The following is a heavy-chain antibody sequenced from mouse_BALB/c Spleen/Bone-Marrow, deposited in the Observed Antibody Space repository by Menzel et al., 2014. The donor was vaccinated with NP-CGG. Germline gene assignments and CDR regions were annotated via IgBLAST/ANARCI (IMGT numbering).Heavy chain of an antibody. D-gene: IGHD2-2*01. CDR3: GRFYGYDDWFAS. CDR1: GYSFTGYF. CDR2: INPYNGDT. V-gene: IGHV1-37*01. Sequence: EVMLVESGPELVKPGASVKISCKASGYSFTGYFMNWVKQSHGKGLEWIGRINPYNGDTFYNQKFKGKATLTVDKSSSTAHMELLSLTSEDSAVYYCGRFYGYDDWFASWGQGTLFTVSA. J-gene: IGHJ3*01.